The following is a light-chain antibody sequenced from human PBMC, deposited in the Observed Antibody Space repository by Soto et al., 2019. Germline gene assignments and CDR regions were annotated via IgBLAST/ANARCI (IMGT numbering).Light chain of an antibody. J-gene: IGLJ3*02. CDR1: SSNIGGNP. Sequence: QSVLTQPPSASGTPGQRVTISCSGSSSNIGGNPVNWYQQLPGTAPKLLIYSDNQRPSGVPDRFSGSKSGTSASLAISGLQSEDEADYYCPAWDDSLNGYWVFGGGTKVTVL. CDR2: SDN. CDR3: PAWDDSLNGYWV. V-gene: IGLV1-44*01.